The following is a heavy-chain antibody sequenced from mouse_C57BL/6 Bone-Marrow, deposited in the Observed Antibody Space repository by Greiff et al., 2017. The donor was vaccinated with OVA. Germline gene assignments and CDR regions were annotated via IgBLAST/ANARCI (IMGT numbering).Heavy chain of an antibody. CDR2: ISNGGGST. D-gene: IGHD1-1*01. CDR1: GFTFSDYY. CDR3: ASLHYYGHWYFDV. Sequence: EVQRVESGGGLVQPGGSLKLSCAASGFTFSDYYMYWVRQTPEKRLEWVAYISNGGGSTYYPDTVKGRFTISRDNAKNTLYLQMSRLTSEDTAMDYCASLHYYGHWYFDVWGTGTTVTVSA. J-gene: IGHJ1*03. V-gene: IGHV5-12*01.